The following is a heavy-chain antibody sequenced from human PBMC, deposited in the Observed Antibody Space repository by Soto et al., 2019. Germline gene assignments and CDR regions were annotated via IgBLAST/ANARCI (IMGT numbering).Heavy chain of an antibody. J-gene: IGHJ4*02. CDR3: ANTDDYGDYRGY. CDR2: ISYDGNNK. D-gene: IGHD4-17*01. V-gene: IGHV3-30*18. Sequence: QVQLVESGGGVVQPGRSLRLSCAASGFTFSSYGMHWVRQAPGKGLEWVAVISYDGNNKYYADSVKGRFTISRDNSKNTLYLQMNSLRAEDTAVYHCANTDDYGDYRGYWGQGTLVTVSS. CDR1: GFTFSSYG.